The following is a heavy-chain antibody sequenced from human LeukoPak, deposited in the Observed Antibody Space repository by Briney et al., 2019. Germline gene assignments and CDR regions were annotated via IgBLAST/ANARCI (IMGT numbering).Heavy chain of an antibody. D-gene: IGHD1-26*01. J-gene: IGHJ6*02. CDR2: ISAYSGNT. CDR1: GYTFSSYG. CDR3: ARSSVGATTDYYYYGMDA. V-gene: IGHV1-18*01. Sequence: ASVKVSCKASGYTFSSYGISWVRQAPGQGLQWMGWISAYSGNTNYAQKLQGRVTMTTDTSTSTAYMELRGLGSDDTAVYYCARSSVGATTDYYYYGMDAWGQGTTVTVSS.